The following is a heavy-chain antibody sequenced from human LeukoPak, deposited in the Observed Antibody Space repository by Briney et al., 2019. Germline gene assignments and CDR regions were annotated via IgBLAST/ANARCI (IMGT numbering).Heavy chain of an antibody. J-gene: IGHJ5*02. D-gene: IGHD2-2*01. CDR2: IYHSGST. CDR3: ARLGIYCSSTSCLHWFYP. Sequence: KPSETLSLTCAVSGYSISSGYYWGWIRQPPGKGLEWIGSIYHSGSTYYNPSLKSRVTISVDTSKNQFSLKLSSVTAADTAVYYCARLGIYCSSTSCLHWFYPWGQGALVSVAS. CDR1: GYSISSGYY. V-gene: IGHV4-38-2*01.